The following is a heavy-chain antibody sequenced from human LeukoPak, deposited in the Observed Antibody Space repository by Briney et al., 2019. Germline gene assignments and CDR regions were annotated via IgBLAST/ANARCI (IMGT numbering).Heavy chain of an antibody. V-gene: IGHV3-23*01. CDR3: AKDRPNFHENSGHYYRRDGDS. CDR1: GFTFYMYA. CDR2: MCGTAGCT. J-gene: IGHJ5*01. Sequence: GGSLRLSCQASGFTFYMYAMSWVRQAPGKGLEWVASMCGTAGCTFYPDSVKGRFTISRDNSKNVLYLRMNSLTAEDTAIYYCAKDRPNFHENSGHYYRRDGDSWGQGTLVTVSS. D-gene: IGHD3-22*01.